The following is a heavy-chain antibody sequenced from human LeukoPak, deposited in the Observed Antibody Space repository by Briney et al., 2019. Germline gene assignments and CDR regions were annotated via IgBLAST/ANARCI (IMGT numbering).Heavy chain of an antibody. D-gene: IGHD6-13*01. Sequence: GGSLSLSCAASGFTFSSYAMSWVRQAPGKGPEWVSAISGSGGGTSYAGSVKGRFTISRDNSKNTLSLQMNSLRAEDTAVYYCAKDAYTSSWYRFDPWGQGTLVTVSS. CDR2: ISGSGGGT. V-gene: IGHV3-23*01. CDR1: GFTFSSYA. J-gene: IGHJ5*02. CDR3: AKDAYTSSWYRFDP.